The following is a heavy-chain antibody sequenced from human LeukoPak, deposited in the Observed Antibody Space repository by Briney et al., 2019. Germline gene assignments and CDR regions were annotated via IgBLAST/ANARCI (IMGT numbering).Heavy chain of an antibody. Sequence: GGSLRLSCVASGVTLSNYAMSWARQAPGKGLEWVSAISGSGGSTYYADSVKGRFTISRDNSKNTLYLQMNSLRAEDTAVYYCAKDRLDDYYDSSGTKSGYWGQGTLVTVSS. CDR1: GVTLSNYA. V-gene: IGHV3-23*01. CDR2: ISGSGGST. J-gene: IGHJ4*02. D-gene: IGHD3-22*01. CDR3: AKDRLDDYYDSSGTKSGY.